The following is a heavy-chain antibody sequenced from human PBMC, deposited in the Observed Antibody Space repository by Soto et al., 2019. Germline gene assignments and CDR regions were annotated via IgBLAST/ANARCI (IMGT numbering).Heavy chain of an antibody. CDR3: AKDAGRGYSYGYLDY. D-gene: IGHD5-18*01. Sequence: RGSLRLSCAASGFTFSSYGMHWVRQAPGKGLEWVAVISYDGSNKYYADSVKGRFTISRDNSKNTLYLQMNSLRAEDTAVYYCAKDAGRGYSYGYLDYWGQGTLVTVSS. CDR2: ISYDGSNK. V-gene: IGHV3-30*18. J-gene: IGHJ4*02. CDR1: GFTFSSYG.